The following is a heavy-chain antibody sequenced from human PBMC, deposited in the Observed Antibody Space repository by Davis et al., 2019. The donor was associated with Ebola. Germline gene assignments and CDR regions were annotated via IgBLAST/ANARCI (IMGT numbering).Heavy chain of an antibody. CDR2: INHSGST. D-gene: IGHD2-2*02. CDR3: ARGPPVVVPAAIRFVVRWFDP. V-gene: IGHV4-34*01. CDR1: GGSFSGYY. Sequence: PSETLSLTCAVYGGSFSGYYWSWIRQPPGKGLEWIGEINHSGSTNYNPSLKSRVTISVDTSKNQFSLKLSSVTAADTAVYYCARGPPVVVPAAIRFVVRWFDPWGQGTLVTVSS. J-gene: IGHJ5*02.